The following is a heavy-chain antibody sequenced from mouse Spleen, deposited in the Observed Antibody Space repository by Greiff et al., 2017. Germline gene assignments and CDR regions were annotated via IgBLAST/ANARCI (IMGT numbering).Heavy chain of an antibody. CDR3: ARSIYYDYDGPYYAMDY. CDR2: INPYNGDT. V-gene: IGHV1-37*01. J-gene: IGHJ4*01. Sequence: EVKVVESGPELVKPGASVKISCKASGYSFTGYFMNWVKQSHGKSLEWIGRINPYNGDTFYNQKFKGKATLTVDKSSSTAHMELLSLTSEDFAVYYCARSIYYDYDGPYYAMDYWGQGTSVTVSS. CDR1: GYSFTGYF. D-gene: IGHD2-4*01.